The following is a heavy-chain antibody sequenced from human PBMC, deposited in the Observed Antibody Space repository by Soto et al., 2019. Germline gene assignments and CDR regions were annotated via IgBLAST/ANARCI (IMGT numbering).Heavy chain of an antibody. D-gene: IGHD3-3*01. CDR1: GFTFSSYS. J-gene: IGHJ3*02. Sequence: GGSLRLSCAASGFTFSSYSMNWVRQAPGKGLEWVSYISSSSSTIYYADSVKGRFTISRDNAKNSLYLQMNSLRAEDTVVFYCARSTRRILEWFCAFDIWGQGTMVTVSS. CDR3: ARSTRRILEWFCAFDI. V-gene: IGHV3-48*01. CDR2: ISSSSSTI.